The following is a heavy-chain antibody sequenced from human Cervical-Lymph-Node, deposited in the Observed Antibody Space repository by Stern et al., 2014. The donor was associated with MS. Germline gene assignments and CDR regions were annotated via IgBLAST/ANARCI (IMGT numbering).Heavy chain of an antibody. CDR2: IGTAGDT. CDR1: GFTFSSYA. Sequence: EVQLVESGGGLVQPGGSLRLSCAASGFTFSSYALHWVRQATGKGLEWVSAIGTAGDTYYPGSVKGRFTISRENAKNSLYLQMNSLRAGDTAVYYCARGRSGYSSSQGGYYFDYWGQGTLVTVSS. CDR3: ARGRSGYSSSQGGYYFDY. J-gene: IGHJ4*02. D-gene: IGHD6-6*01. V-gene: IGHV3-13*01.